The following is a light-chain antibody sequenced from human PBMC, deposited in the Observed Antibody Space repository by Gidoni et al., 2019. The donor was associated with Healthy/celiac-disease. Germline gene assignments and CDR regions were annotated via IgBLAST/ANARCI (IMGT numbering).Light chain of an antibody. CDR2: QDS. Sequence: SYELTQPPSVSVSPGPTARIPCSGEKLGDKYACWYQQKPGQSPVLVIYQDSKRPSGIPERFSGSNSGNTATLTISGTQAMDEADYYCQAWDSSTAPYVFGTGTKVT. V-gene: IGLV3-1*01. J-gene: IGLJ1*01. CDR3: QAWDSSTAPYV. CDR1: KLGDKY.